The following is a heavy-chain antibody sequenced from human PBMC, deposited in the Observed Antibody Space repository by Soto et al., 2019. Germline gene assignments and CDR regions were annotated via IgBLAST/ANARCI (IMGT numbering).Heavy chain of an antibody. D-gene: IGHD4-17*01. CDR2: INPSGGST. CDR3: AMNRMTTVVNNRFDP. V-gene: IGHV1-46*01. Sequence: QVQLVQSGAEVKKPGASVKVSCKASGYTFTSYYMHWVRQAPGQGLEWMGIINPSGGSTSYAQKFQGRVTMTRDTSTSTVYMELSSLRSEDTAVYYCAMNRMTTVVNNRFDPWGQGTLVTVSS. CDR1: GYTFTSYY. J-gene: IGHJ5*02.